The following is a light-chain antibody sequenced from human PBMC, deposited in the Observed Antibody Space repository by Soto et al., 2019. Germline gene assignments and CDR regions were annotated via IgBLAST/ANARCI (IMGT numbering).Light chain of an antibody. V-gene: IGKV3-20*01. CDR2: GAS. CDR3: QQYGSSPPYT. Sequence: EVVMTQSPATLSVSPGERVTLSCRASQSVRSNLAWYLQKPGQAPRLLIYGASSRATGIPDRFSGSGSGTDFTLTISRLEPEDFAVYYCQQYGSSPPYTFGQGTKLEIK. J-gene: IGKJ2*01. CDR1: QSVRSN.